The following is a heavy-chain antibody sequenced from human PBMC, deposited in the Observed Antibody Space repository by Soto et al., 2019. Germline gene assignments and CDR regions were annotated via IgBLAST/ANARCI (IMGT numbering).Heavy chain of an antibody. CDR3: ARARATRAAAAIFDF. CDR1: GGSISTSNW. Sequence: QVQLQESGPGLVKPSGTLSLTCAVSGGSISTSNWWSWVRQPPGKGLEWIGEVYRTGSTNYNPSLESRLTISVDKSKNQFSLKLTSVTAADTAVYYCARARATRAAAAIFDFWGHGTLVTVSS. CDR2: VYRTGST. V-gene: IGHV4-4*02. J-gene: IGHJ4*01. D-gene: IGHD6-13*01.